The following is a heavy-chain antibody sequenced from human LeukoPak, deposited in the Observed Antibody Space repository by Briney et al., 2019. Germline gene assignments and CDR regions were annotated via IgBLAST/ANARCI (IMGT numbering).Heavy chain of an antibody. V-gene: IGHV3-74*01. CDR2: ISTDGITT. D-gene: IGHD6-6*01. CDR3: ARDRGSSSISDY. J-gene: IGHJ4*02. CDR1: GFTFSNYW. Sequence: PGGSLRLSCAASGFTFSNYWMHWVRQAPGKGLVWVSRISTDGITTSYADSVKGRFTISRDNAKNTLYLQMNSLRAEDTAVYYCARDRGSSSISDYWGQGTLVTVSS.